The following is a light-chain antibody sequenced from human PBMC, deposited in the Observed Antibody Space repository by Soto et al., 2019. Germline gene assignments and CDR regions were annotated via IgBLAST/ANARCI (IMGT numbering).Light chain of an antibody. Sequence: DIQMTQSPSTLSGSVGERVTITCRASQTISSWLAWYQQKPGKAPKLLIYKASTLKSGVPSRFSGSGSGTEFTLTISSLQPVDFAVYYCQQRNVWPPITFGQGTRLEI. V-gene: IGKV1-5*03. CDR2: KAS. CDR3: QQRNVWPPIT. J-gene: IGKJ5*01. CDR1: QTISSW.